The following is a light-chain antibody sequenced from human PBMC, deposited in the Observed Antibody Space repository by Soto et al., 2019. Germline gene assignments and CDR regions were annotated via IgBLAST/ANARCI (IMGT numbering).Light chain of an antibody. V-gene: IGLV2-14*01. CDR1: SSDVGGYNH. J-gene: IGLJ2*01. CDR2: EVS. CDR3: SSYTTSTTRII. Sequence: QSALTQPASVSGSPGQSITISCTGSSSDVGGYNHVSWYQQHPGKAPKLMIYEVSKRPSGVSNRFSGSKSGNTASLTISGLQAEDEADYYCSSYTTSTTRIIFGGGTKLTVL.